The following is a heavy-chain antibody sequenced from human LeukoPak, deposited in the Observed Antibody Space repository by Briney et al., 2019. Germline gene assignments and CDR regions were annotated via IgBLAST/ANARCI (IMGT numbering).Heavy chain of an antibody. CDR2: IRNDGSNK. D-gene: IGHD6-19*01. Sequence: GGSLRLSCAASGFSLGDYGMHWVRQAPAKGLEWVALIRNDGSNKHYADSMKGRFTISRDNSKSTLYLQMNSLRVEDTAVYYCAREGYSGAWYVGKLYYFDYWGQGTLVTVSS. J-gene: IGHJ4*02. CDR1: GFSLGDYG. V-gene: IGHV3-33*01. CDR3: AREGYSGAWYVGKLYYFDY.